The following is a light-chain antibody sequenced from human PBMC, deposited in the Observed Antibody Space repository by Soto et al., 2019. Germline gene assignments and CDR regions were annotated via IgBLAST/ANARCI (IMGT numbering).Light chain of an antibody. CDR3: QHYNNYFVT. J-gene: IGKJ1*01. CDR1: HSISGW. CDR2: DAS. Sequence: IKMTQSPSTVSAFIGDRVTITCRASHSISGWLAWYQQKPGKAPKLLIYDASTLQNGVPLRFSGSGSGTEFTLTVNGLQPDDFATYYCQHYNNYFVTFGQGTKV. V-gene: IGKV1-5*01.